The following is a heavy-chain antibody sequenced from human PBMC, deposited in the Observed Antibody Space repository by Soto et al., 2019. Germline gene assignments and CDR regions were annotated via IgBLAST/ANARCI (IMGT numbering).Heavy chain of an antibody. CDR2: INPSGGST. V-gene: IGHV1-46*01. CDR3: ARFDYGGNLGGFDY. CDR1: RDTFTSYY. J-gene: IGHJ4*02. D-gene: IGHD4-17*01. Sequence: GASVKVSCKAPRDTFTSYYINWVRQAPGQGLEWMGIINPSGGSTSYAQKFQGRVTMTRDTSTSTVYMELSSLRSEDTAVYYCARFDYGGNLGGFDYWGQGTLVTVSS.